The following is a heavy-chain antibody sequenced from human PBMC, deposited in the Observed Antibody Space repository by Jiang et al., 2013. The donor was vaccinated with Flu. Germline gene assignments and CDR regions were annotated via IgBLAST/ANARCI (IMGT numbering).Heavy chain of an antibody. D-gene: IGHD3-3*01. CDR3: ARHSYDFWSGYYKEGYYYYYYMDV. CDR2: IYPGDSDT. J-gene: IGHJ6*03. Sequence: PGESLKISCKGSGYSFTSYWIGWVRQMPGKGLEWMGIIYPGDSDTRYSPSFQGQVTISADKSISTAYLQWSSLKASDTAMYYCARHSYDFWSGYYKEGYYYYYYMDVWGKGTTVTVSS. CDR1: GYSFTSYW. V-gene: IGHV5-51*01.